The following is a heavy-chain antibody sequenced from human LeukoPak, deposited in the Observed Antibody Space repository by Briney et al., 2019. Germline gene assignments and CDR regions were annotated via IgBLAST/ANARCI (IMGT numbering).Heavy chain of an antibody. CDR3: ARGGVTIYRGVDY. J-gene: IGHJ4*02. CDR2: INPNSGAT. V-gene: IGHV1-2*02. CDR1: GYTFTFSY. D-gene: IGHD3-10*01. Sequence: ASVTVSCKASGYTFTFSYMHWVRQAPGQGLEWMGWINPNSGATNYAQKFQGRVTMTRDTSISTAYMELNRLGSDDTAFYYCARGGVTIYRGVDYWGQGTLVTVSS.